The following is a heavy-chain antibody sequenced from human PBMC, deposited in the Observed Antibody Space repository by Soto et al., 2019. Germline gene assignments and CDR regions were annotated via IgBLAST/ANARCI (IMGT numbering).Heavy chain of an antibody. CDR3: ARIKSGATMVRGVIMDV. CDR1: GGSISSSSYY. CDR2: IYYSGST. Sequence: SETLSLTCTFSGGSISSSSYYWGWIRQPPGKGLEWIGSIYYSGSTYYNPSLKSRVTISVDTSKNQCSLKLSSVTAADTAVYYCARIKSGATMVRGVIMDVWGKGTTVTVSS. D-gene: IGHD3-10*01. J-gene: IGHJ6*04. V-gene: IGHV4-39*01.